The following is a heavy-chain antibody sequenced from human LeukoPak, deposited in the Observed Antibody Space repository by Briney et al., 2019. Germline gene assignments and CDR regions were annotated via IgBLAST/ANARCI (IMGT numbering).Heavy chain of an antibody. V-gene: IGHV6-1*01. CDR1: GDSVSSNSAA. CDR3: AREYSYGQIDY. J-gene: IGHJ4*02. Sequence: SQTVSLTCAISGDSVSSNSAAWHWIRQSPSRGLKWLGRTYYRSTLYNDYAVSVNSRITINPDTSKNQFSLQLNSVTPEDTAVYYCAREYSYGQIDYWGQGTLVTVSS. CDR2: TYYRSTLYN. D-gene: IGHD5-18*01.